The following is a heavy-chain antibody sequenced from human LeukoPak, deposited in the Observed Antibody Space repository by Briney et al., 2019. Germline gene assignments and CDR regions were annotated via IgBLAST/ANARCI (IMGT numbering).Heavy chain of an antibody. CDR1: GFTFRSYA. CDR3: AKESLAGITPYVDY. Sequence: GGSLRLSCAASGFTFRSYAMSWVRQGPGEGLEWVSAITSNGDNTYYADSVKGRFTISRDNSRNTLYLQMNSLRAEDTAVFYCAKESLAGITPYVDYWGQGTLVTVSS. V-gene: IGHV3-23*01. J-gene: IGHJ4*02. CDR2: ITSNGDNT. D-gene: IGHD6-19*01.